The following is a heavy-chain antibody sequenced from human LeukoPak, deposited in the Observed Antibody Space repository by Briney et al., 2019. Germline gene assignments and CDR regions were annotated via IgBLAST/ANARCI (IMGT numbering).Heavy chain of an antibody. CDR1: GFTFSSYS. CDR3: AREMEIRRDGYNCIWFDP. J-gene: IGHJ5*02. CDR2: ISGSSSYI. Sequence: GGSLRLSCAASGFTFSSYSMNWVRQAPGKGLEWVSSISGSSSYIYYADSVKGRFTISRDNAKNSLYLQMNSLRAEDTAVYYCAREMEIRRDGYNCIWFDPWGQGTLVTVSS. V-gene: IGHV3-21*01. D-gene: IGHD5-24*01.